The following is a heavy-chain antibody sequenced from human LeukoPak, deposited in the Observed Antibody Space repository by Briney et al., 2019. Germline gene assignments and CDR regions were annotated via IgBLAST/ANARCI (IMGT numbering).Heavy chain of an antibody. Sequence: SETLSLTCTVSGGSISSGGYYWSWIRQHPGKGLEWIGYIYYSGSTYYTPSLKSRVTISVDTSKNQFSLKLSSVTAADTAVYYCARDQSYYDSSGYPGRITYNWFDPWGQGTLVTVSS. CDR2: IYYSGST. CDR1: GGSISSGGYY. V-gene: IGHV4-31*03. CDR3: ARDQSYYDSSGYPGRITYNWFDP. J-gene: IGHJ5*02. D-gene: IGHD3-22*01.